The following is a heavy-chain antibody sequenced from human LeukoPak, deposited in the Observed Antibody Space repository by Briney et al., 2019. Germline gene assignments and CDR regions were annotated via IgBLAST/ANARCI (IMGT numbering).Heavy chain of an antibody. CDR3: ARELLGHGYNSGDFDY. D-gene: IGHD5-24*01. Sequence: GGSLRLSCAASGFTFSSYWMSWVRQAPGKGLEWVANIKQDGSEKYYVDSVKGRFTISRDNAKNSLYLQMNSLRAEDTAVYYCARELLGHGYNSGDFDYWGQGTLVTVSS. J-gene: IGHJ4*02. CDR1: GFTFSSYW. V-gene: IGHV3-7*01. CDR2: IKQDGSEK.